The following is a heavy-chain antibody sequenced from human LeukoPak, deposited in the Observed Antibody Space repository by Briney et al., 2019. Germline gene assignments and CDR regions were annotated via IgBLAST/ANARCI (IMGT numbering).Heavy chain of an antibody. V-gene: IGHV1-2*06. Sequence: ASVKVSCKASGYTFTGYYMHWVRQAPGQGLEWMGRINLNSGATNYAQKFQGRVTLTRDTSISTAYMELSGLESDDTAVYYCAADTSGCNLIDYWGQGTLVTVSS. J-gene: IGHJ4*02. D-gene: IGHD3-22*01. CDR1: GYTFTGYY. CDR3: AADTSGCNLIDY. CDR2: INLNSGAT.